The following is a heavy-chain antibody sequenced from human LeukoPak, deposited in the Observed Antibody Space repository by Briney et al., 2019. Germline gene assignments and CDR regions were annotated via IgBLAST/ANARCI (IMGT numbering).Heavy chain of an antibody. D-gene: IGHD6-6*01. Sequence: GGSLRLSCAASGFTVSSNYMSWVRQAPGKGLEWVSAISGSGGSTYYADSVKGRFTISRDNSKNTLYLQMNSLRAEDTAVYYCAKIAARPYYFDYWGQGTLVTVSS. V-gene: IGHV3-23*01. CDR3: AKIAARPYYFDY. CDR1: GFTVSSNY. CDR2: ISGSGGST. J-gene: IGHJ4*02.